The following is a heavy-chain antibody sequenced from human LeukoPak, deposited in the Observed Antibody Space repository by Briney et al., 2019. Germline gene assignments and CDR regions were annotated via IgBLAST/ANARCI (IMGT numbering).Heavy chain of an antibody. D-gene: IGHD3-16*01. CDR1: GYSFSNYW. Sequence: GESLNICCEGSGYSFSNYWIGWVRQMGGKVLEWMGIIYPGDSATRYRPSLQGQVLISADKSISTAYLHWGSLKASDTAMYFCARRGYATSDAVDIWGQGRMVTVS. CDR3: ARRGYATSDAVDI. CDR2: IYPGDSAT. J-gene: IGHJ3*02. V-gene: IGHV5-51*01.